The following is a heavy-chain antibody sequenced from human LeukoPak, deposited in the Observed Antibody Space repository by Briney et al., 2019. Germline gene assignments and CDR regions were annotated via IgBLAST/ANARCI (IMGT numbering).Heavy chain of an antibody. CDR2: IYYSGST. D-gene: IGHD3-22*01. J-gene: IGHJ3*02. CDR1: GGSISSGGYY. V-gene: IGHV4-31*03. CDR3: ARDVSNYDSSGYGAFDI. Sequence: SETLSLTCTVSGGSISSGGYYWSWIRQHPGKGLEWIGYIYYSGSTYYNPSLNSRVTISVDTSKNQFSLKLSSVTAADTAVYYCARDVSNYDSSGYGAFDIWGQGTMVTVSS.